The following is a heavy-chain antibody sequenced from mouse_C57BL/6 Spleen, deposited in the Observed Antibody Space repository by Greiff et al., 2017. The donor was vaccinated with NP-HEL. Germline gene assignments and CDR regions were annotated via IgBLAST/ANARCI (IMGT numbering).Heavy chain of an antibody. J-gene: IGHJ4*01. CDR3: ARRGVYGRGAMDY. CDR2: INPNNGGT. V-gene: IGHV1-18*01. CDR1: GYTFTDYN. D-gene: IGHD1-1*01. Sequence: EVQLQQSGPELVKPGASVKIPCKASGYTFTDYNMDWVKQSHGKSLEWIGDINPNNGGTIYNQKFKGKATLTVDKSSSTAYMELRSLTSEDTAVYYCARRGVYGRGAMDYWGQGTSVTVSS.